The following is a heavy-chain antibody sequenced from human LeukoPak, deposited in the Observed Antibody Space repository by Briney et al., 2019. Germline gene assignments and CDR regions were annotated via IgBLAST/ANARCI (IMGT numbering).Heavy chain of an antibody. CDR2: IWYDGSNK. D-gene: IGHD3-10*01. J-gene: IGHJ3*02. Sequence: GGSLRLSCAASGSTFSSYGMHWVRQAPGKGLEWVAVIWYDGSNKYYADSVKGRFTISRDNSKNTLYLQMNSLRAEDTAVYYCARSPRVRGVIITGDAFDIWGQGTMVTVSS. CDR1: GSTFSSYG. CDR3: ARSPRVRGVIITGDAFDI. V-gene: IGHV3-33*01.